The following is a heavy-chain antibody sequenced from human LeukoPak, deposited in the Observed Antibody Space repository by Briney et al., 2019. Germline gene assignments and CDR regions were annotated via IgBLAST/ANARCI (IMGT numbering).Heavy chain of an antibody. J-gene: IGHJ5*02. CDR1: GGSISSGSYY. CDR3: ARARSRSGSYYNFLDP. D-gene: IGHD3-10*01. V-gene: IGHV4-61*02. Sequence: PSETLSLTCTVSGGSISSGSYYWSWIRQPAGKGLEWIGRIYTSGSTNYNPSLKSRVTISVDTSKNQFSLKLSSVTAADTAVYYCARARSRSGSYYNFLDPWGQGTLVTVSS. CDR2: IYTSGST.